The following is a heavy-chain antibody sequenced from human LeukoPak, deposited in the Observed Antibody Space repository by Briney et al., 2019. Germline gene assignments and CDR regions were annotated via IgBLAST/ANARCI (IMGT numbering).Heavy chain of an antibody. D-gene: IGHD5-24*01. J-gene: IGHJ3*02. CDR3: ARGLLDGYTHPAAFDI. Sequence: TSETLSLTCTVSGGSISSYYWSWIRQPPGKGLEWIGYIYYSGSTNYNPSLKSRVTISVDTSKNQFSLKLSSVTAADTAVYYCARGLLDGYTHPAAFDIWGQGTMVTVSS. CDR2: IYYSGST. V-gene: IGHV4-59*01. CDR1: GGSISSYY.